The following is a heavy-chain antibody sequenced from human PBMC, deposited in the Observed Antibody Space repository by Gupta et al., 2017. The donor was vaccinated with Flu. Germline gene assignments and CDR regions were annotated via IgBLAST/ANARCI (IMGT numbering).Heavy chain of an antibody. CDR2: FGGGVAST. J-gene: IGHJ4*02. V-gene: IGHV3-23*01. CDR3: VKDPFAVSGTTGY. Sequence: RQAQGKGLEWVSTFGGGVASTYYADSVKGRSTIARDDSQNMLYLQMASLRVEDTAMYYCVKDPFAVSGTTGYWGQGTLVTVSS. D-gene: IGHD1-1*01.